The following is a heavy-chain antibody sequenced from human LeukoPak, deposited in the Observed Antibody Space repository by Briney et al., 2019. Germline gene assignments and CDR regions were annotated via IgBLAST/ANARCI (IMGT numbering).Heavy chain of an antibody. CDR2: ISYDGSNK. CDR1: GFTFSSYA. D-gene: IGHD3-3*01. CDR3: ARAPSYYDFWSGYFSYNHHHYYYYYMDV. V-gene: IGHV3-30*04. J-gene: IGHJ6*03. Sequence: GGSLRLSCAASGFTFSSYAMHWVRQAPGKGLEWVAVISYDGSNKYYADSVKSRFTISRDNSKNTLYLQMNSLRAEDTAVYYCARAPSYYDFWSGYFSYNHHHYYYYYMDVWGKGTTVTVSS.